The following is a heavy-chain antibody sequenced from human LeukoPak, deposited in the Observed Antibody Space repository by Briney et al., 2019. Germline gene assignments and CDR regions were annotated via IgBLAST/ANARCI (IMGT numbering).Heavy chain of an antibody. Sequence: GASVKVSCKASGYTFTSYDINWVRQATGQGLEWMGWMNPNSGNTGYAQKFQGRVTMTRNTSISTAYMELSSLRSEDTAVYYCARGHSGYSSGWNDEDDAFDIWGQGTMVTVSS. CDR2: MNPNSGNT. D-gene: IGHD6-19*01. CDR1: GYTFTSYD. J-gene: IGHJ3*02. CDR3: ARGHSGYSSGWNDEDDAFDI. V-gene: IGHV1-8*01.